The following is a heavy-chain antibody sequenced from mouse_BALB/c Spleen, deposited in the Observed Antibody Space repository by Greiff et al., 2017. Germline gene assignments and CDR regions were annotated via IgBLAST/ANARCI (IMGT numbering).Heavy chain of an antibody. Sequence: EVQLQQSGPGLVKPSQSLSLTCTVTGYSITSDYAWNWIRQFPGNKLEWMGYISYSGSSSYNPSLKSRISITRDTSKNQFFLQLNSVTTEDTATYYCARAGVTTRAMDYWGQGTSVTVSA. CDR1: GYSITSDYA. J-gene: IGHJ4*01. CDR3: ARAGVTTRAMDY. CDR2: ISYSGSS. D-gene: IGHD2-3*01. V-gene: IGHV3-2*02.